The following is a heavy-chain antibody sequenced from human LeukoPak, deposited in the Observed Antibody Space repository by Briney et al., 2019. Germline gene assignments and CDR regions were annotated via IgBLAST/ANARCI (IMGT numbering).Heavy chain of an antibody. J-gene: IGHJ4*02. CDR2: ISSSSSYI. Sequence: GGSLRLSCAASGFTFSSYSMNWVRQAPGKGLEWVSSISSSSSYIYYADSVKGRFTISRDNAKNSLYLQMNSLRAEDTAVYYCTRDGYSSSWYPVYWGQGTLVTVSS. D-gene: IGHD6-13*01. CDR3: TRDGYSSSWYPVY. V-gene: IGHV3-21*01. CDR1: GFTFSSYS.